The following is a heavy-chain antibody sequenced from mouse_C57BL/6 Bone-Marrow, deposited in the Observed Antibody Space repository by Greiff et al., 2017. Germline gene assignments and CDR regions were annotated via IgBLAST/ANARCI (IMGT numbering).Heavy chain of an antibody. Sequence: QVQLQQSGAELVKPGASVKISCKASGYAFSSYWMNWVKQRPGKGLEWIGQIYPGDGDTNYNGKFKGKATLTADKSSSTAYMQLSSLTSEDSAVYFCARLGSHYDSFAYWGQGTLVTVSA. J-gene: IGHJ3*01. CDR2: IYPGDGDT. V-gene: IGHV1-80*01. CDR3: ARLGSHYDSFAY. CDR1: GYAFSSYW. D-gene: IGHD2-4*01.